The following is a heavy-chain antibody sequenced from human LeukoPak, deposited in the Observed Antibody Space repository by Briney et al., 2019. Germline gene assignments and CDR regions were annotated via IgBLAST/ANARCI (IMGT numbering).Heavy chain of an antibody. D-gene: IGHD5-12*01. Sequence: GSLRLSCTASGFTFGDYGMGWFRQAPGKGVEWVGFIRSEAHDTTPQYGASVKGRFTISKDDSRRIAFLQMSSLKTEDTAVYYCSRAAGYDFILEYWGQGTLVTVSS. CDR3: SRAAGYDFILEY. CDR1: GFTFGDYG. CDR2: IRSEAHDTTP. J-gene: IGHJ4*02. V-gene: IGHV3-49*03.